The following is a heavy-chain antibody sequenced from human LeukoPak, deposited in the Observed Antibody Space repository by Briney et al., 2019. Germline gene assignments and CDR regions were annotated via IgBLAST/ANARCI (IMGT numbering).Heavy chain of an antibody. D-gene: IGHD2-21*02. CDR3: AKDGTGCGGDCYSDY. CDR2: ISYDGSNQ. Sequence: PGGSLRLSCAASGFTFGGYAMHWVRQAPGKGLEWVAAISYDGSNQYYADSVKGRFTISRDNSKNTLSLQMNSLRAEDTAVYYCAKDGTGCGGDCYSDYWGQGTLVTVSS. J-gene: IGHJ4*02. V-gene: IGHV3-30*04. CDR1: GFTFGGYA.